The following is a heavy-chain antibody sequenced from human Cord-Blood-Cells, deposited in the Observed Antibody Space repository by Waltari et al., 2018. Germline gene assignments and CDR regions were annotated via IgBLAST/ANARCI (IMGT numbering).Heavy chain of an antibody. CDR1: GGSFSCYY. CDR3: ARFDY. V-gene: IGHV4-34*01. Sequence: QVQLQQWCAGLFKPSETLSLTCAVYGGSFSCYYWSWIRPPPGKGLEWIGEINHSGSTNYNPPLKSRVTISVDTSKNQFSLKLSSVTAADTAVYYFARFDYWGHGTLVTVTS. CDR2: INHSGST. J-gene: IGHJ4*01.